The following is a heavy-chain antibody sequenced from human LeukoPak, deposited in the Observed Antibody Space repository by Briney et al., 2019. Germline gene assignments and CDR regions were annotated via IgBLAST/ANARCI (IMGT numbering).Heavy chain of an antibody. CDR1: GFTFSNAW. CDR2: ISYDGSNK. D-gene: IGHD3-10*01. CDR3: ARVFGKISGSYFDY. Sequence: PGGSLRLSCAASGFTFSNAWMSWVRQAPGKGLEWVAVISYDGSNKYYADSVKGRFTISRDNSKNTLYLQMNSLRAEDTAVYYCARVFGKISGSYFDYWGQGTLVTVSS. V-gene: IGHV3-30-3*01. J-gene: IGHJ4*02.